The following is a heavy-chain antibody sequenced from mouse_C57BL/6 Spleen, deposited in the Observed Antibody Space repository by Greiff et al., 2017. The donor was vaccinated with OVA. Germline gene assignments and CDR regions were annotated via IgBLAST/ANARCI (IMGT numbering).Heavy chain of an antibody. Sequence: EVKLVESGGGLVKPGGSLKLSCAASGFTFSDYGMHWVRQAPEKGLEWVAYISSGSSTIYYADTVKGRFTISRDNAKNTLFLQMTSLRSEDTAMYYCARTPNYYDCDWFGYWGQGALVTGAA. CDR3: ARTPNYYDCDWFGY. CDR1: GFTFSDYG. CDR2: ISSGSSTI. D-gene: IGHD2-4*01. V-gene: IGHV5-17*01. J-gene: IGHJ3*01.